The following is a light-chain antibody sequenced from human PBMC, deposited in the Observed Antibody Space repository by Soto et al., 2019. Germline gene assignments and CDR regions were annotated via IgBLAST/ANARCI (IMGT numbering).Light chain of an antibody. Sequence: EILLTQSPGTLSLSPGERATLSCGADQNLGYGRLAWYQPKPGHPPTLRMYDASTRATGIPERFSGSGSGTDLALTISSLEPEDFAVYFCQEHASIFGQGTRLEIK. J-gene: IGKJ5*01. CDR2: DAS. V-gene: IGKV3-20*01. CDR3: QEHASI. CDR1: QNLGYGR.